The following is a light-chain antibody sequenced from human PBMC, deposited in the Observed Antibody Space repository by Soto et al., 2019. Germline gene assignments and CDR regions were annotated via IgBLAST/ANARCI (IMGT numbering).Light chain of an antibody. CDR2: DVS. J-gene: IGLJ2*01. CDR1: SSDVGGYNY. CDR3: SSYTSRSHVV. Sequence: QSALTQPASVSGSPGQSITISCTGTSSDVGGYNYVSWYQQHPVKAPKLMIYDVSNRPSGVSNRFSGSKSGNTASLTISGLQDEDESDYDCSSYTSRSHVVFGGGTKLPVL. V-gene: IGLV2-14*01.